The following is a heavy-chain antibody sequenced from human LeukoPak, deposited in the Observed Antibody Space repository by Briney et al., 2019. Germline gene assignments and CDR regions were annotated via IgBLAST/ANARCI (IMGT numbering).Heavy chain of an antibody. Sequence: GGSLRLSCAASGFTFSSYAMSWVRQAPGKGLEWVSAISGSGGSTYYADSVKGRFTISRDNSKNALYLQMNSLRAEDTAVYYCAKDAGGIAVAAYDAFDIWGQGTMVTVSS. V-gene: IGHV3-23*01. J-gene: IGHJ3*02. CDR1: GFTFSSYA. CDR2: ISGSGGST. D-gene: IGHD6-19*01. CDR3: AKDAGGIAVAAYDAFDI.